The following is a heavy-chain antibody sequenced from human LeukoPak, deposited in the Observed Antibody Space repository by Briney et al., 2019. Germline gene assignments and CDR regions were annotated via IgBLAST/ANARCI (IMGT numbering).Heavy chain of an antibody. J-gene: IGHJ4*02. D-gene: IGHD6-19*01. V-gene: IGHV1-18*04. CDR2: ISAYNGNT. CDR1: GYTFTSYG. Sequence: ASVKVSCKASGYTFTSYGISWERQAPGQGLEWMGWISAYNGNTNYAQKLQGRVTMTTDTSTSTAYMELRSLRSDDTAVYYCAILGGPDSSGWYVVDYWGQGTLVTVSS. CDR3: AILGGPDSSGWYVVDY.